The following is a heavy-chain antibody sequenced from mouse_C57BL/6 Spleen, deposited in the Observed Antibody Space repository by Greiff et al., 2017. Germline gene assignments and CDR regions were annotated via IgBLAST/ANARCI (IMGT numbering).Heavy chain of an antibody. D-gene: IGHD1-1*01. Sequence: QVQLQQSGAELMKPGASVKLSCKATGYTFTGYWIEWVKQRPGHGLEWIGEILPGSGSTNYNEKFKGKATFTADTSSNTAYMQLSSLTTEDSAIYYCARGGHYYGRSSYAMDYWGQGTSVTVSA. CDR2: ILPGSGST. V-gene: IGHV1-9*01. J-gene: IGHJ4*01. CDR1: GYTFTGYW. CDR3: ARGGHYYGRSSYAMDY.